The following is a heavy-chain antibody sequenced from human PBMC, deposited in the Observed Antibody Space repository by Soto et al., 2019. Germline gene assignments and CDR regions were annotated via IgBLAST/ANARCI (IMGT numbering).Heavy chain of an antibody. D-gene: IGHD2-15*01. J-gene: IGHJ4*02. CDR2: IYYSGST. CDR1: GGSISSSSYY. V-gene: IGHV4-39*02. Sequence: QLQLQESGPGLVKPSETLSLTCTVSGGSISSSSYYWGWIRQPPGKGLEWIGSIYYSGSTYYNPSLKSRVTISVDTSKNQFSLKLSSVTAADTAVYYCARDGYCSGGSCYRPFDYWGQGTLVTVSS. CDR3: ARDGYCSGGSCYRPFDY.